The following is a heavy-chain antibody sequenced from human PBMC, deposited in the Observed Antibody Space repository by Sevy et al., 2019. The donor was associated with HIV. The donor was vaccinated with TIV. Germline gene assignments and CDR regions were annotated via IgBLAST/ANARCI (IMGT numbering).Heavy chain of an antibody. D-gene: IGHD5-12*01. CDR1: GGSISAYY. CDR3: ARAPPVRSGDDSLNWFDP. CDR2: MYYTGST. J-gene: IGHJ5*02. V-gene: IGHV4-59*01. Sequence: SETLSLTCTVSGGSISAYYWSWIRQPPGKLLEYIGYMYYTGSTNYNPSLKSRVTISVDTSKNQFSLKLNSVTAADTAVYFCARAPPVRSGDDSLNWFDPWGQGTLVTVSS.